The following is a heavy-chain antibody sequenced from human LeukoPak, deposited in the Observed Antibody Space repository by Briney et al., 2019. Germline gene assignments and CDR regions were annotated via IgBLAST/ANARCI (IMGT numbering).Heavy chain of an antibody. CDR1: GFPFSGSA. V-gene: IGHV3-73*01. CDR2: IRSNANNNAT. D-gene: IGHD6-19*01. Sequence: PGGSLRLSCVASGFPFSGSAIHWVRQASGKGLEWVADIRSNANNNATVYGASVKGRLLISRDDYKNMGYLQMTSLKMEDTAVYYCTRLSGGPASSVSGNLWGQGTLVTVSS. J-gene: IGHJ4*02. CDR3: TRLSGGPASSVSGNL.